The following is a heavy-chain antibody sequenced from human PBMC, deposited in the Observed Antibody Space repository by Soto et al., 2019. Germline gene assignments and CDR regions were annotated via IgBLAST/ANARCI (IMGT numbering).Heavy chain of an antibody. J-gene: IGHJ4*02. CDR1: GGSFSGYY. V-gene: IGHV4-34*01. Sequence: SETLSLTCAVYGGSFSGYYWSWIRQPPGKGLEWIGEISHSGSTNYNPSLKSRVTISVDTSKNQFSLKLSSVTAADTAVYYCARSTFYYDILTGYYTPDQIDYWGQGTLVTVSS. D-gene: IGHD3-9*01. CDR3: ARSTFYYDILTGYYTPDQIDY. CDR2: ISHSGST.